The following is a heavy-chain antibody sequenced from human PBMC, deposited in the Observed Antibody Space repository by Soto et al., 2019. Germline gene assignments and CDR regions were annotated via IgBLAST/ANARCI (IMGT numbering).Heavy chain of an antibody. CDR3: ARTDSGGSRDAFDV. V-gene: IGHV5-10-1*01. CDR2: IDPTDSFT. CDR1: GYKFTTFW. J-gene: IGHJ3*01. Sequence: ESLKISCKASGYKFTTFWLNWVRQTPGKGLEWLGRIDPTDSFTNYSPPFEGHVTISVDRSISTAYLQWNSLQASDTAIYYCARTDSGGSRDAFDVWGQGKTVTVSS. D-gene: IGHD2-15*01.